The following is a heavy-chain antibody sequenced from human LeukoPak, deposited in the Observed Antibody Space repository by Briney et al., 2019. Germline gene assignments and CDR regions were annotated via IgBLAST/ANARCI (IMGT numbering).Heavy chain of an antibody. CDR1: GFTVSNNY. CDR2: IYTAGET. CDR3: ANEGD. V-gene: IGHV3-53*05. D-gene: IGHD3-16*01. Sequence: PGGSLRLSCIVSGFTVSNNYMSWVRQAPGKGLEWVSVIYTAGETYYADSVKGRFTISRDISKNTVHLQMNSLRADDTAMYYCANEGDWGQGTLVTVSS. J-gene: IGHJ4*02.